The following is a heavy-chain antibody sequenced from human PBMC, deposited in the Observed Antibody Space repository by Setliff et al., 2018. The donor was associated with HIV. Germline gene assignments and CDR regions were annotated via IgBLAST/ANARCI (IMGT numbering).Heavy chain of an antibody. V-gene: IGHV1-18*01. Sequence: ASVKVSCKASGYPFNNFGISWVRQAPGQGLEWLAWINVYSGDTNFAQRFQGRVTMTRDASTGTAYMELRNLRSDDTAVYHCATDRTQTGISMVRGRLTDPARYPLDYWGPGTLVTVSS. CDR1: GYPFNNFG. CDR2: INVYSGDT. CDR3: ATDRTQTGISMVRGRLTDPARYPLDY. D-gene: IGHD3-10*01. J-gene: IGHJ4*02.